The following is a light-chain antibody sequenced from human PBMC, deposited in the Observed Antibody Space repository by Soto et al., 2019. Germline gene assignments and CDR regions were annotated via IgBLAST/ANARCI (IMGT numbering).Light chain of an antibody. J-gene: IGKJ2*01. CDR3: MQALHSTYT. Sequence: DIVMTQSPISLPVTPGEPASVSCRSSQSLLYSNGNIYLDWYVQKPGQSTQLLIYLGSNRASGVTDRCSGSGSGTDFTLKINRGEAYDVGVYYCMQALHSTYTFCQGTKLEIK. V-gene: IGKV2-28*01. CDR2: LGS. CDR1: QSLLYSNGNIY.